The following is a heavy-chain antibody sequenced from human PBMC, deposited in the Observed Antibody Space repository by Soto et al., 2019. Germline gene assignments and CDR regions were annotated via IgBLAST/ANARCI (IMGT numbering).Heavy chain of an antibody. CDR1: GFTFSSYA. V-gene: IGHV3-23*01. CDR2: ISGSGGST. J-gene: IGHJ4*02. Sequence: PGGSLRLSCAASGFTFSSYAMSWVRQAPGKGLEWVSAISGSGGSTYYADSVKGRFTISRDNSKNTLYLQMNGLRAEDTAVYYCANESYDSSGYYLNFDYWGQGTLVTVSS. D-gene: IGHD3-22*01. CDR3: ANESYDSSGYYLNFDY.